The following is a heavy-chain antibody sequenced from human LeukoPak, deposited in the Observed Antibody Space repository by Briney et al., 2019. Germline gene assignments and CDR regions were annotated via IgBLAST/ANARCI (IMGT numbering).Heavy chain of an antibody. CDR1: GGSISSYY. CDR2: IYYSGST. J-gene: IGHJ3*02. Sequence: SETLSLTCTVSGGSISSYYWSWIRQPPGKGLEWSGYIYYSGSTNYNPSLKSRVTISVDTSKTQFYLKLSSLTAADTAVYYCARTYYYDSSGYYSDAFDIWGQGTMVTVSS. D-gene: IGHD3-22*01. V-gene: IGHV4-59*01. CDR3: ARTYYYDSSGYYSDAFDI.